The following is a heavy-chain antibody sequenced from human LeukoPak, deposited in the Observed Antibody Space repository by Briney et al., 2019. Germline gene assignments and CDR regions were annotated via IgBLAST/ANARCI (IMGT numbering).Heavy chain of an antibody. CDR2: IYYSGST. D-gene: IGHD3-10*01. V-gene: IGHV4-59*08. CDR1: GGSISSYY. J-gene: IGHJ3*01. Sequence: SETLSLTCTVSGGSISSYYWSWIRQPPGKGLEWIGYIYYSGSTNYNPSLKSRVTISVDTSKNQFSLKLSSVTAADTAVYYCARGSDLVRAFDVWGQGTMVTVSS. CDR3: ARGSDLVRAFDV.